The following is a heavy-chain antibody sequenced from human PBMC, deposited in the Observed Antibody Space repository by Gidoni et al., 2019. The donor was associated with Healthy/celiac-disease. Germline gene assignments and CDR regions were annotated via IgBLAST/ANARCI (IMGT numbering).Heavy chain of an antibody. CDR3: ARGRGYTVNDD. CDR1: GGSFTGYY. J-gene: IGHJ4*02. D-gene: IGHD4-17*01. Sequence: QLQLQQLGAGLLKPSETLSLTFAVYGGSFTGYYLIWIRQPPGKGLERIGEINHSGSTNYNPNLKSRVTISVDTCKNQFYLKLSYVTAGETAVYYCARGRGYTVNDDWGQGTLVTVSS. CDR2: INHSGST. V-gene: IGHV4-34*01.